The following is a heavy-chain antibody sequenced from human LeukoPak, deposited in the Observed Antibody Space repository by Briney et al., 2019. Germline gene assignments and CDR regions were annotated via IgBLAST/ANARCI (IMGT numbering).Heavy chain of an antibody. J-gene: IGHJ3*02. CDR3: ARLINNDNSGDADTFDM. CDR1: GGSMRSHY. V-gene: IGHV4-59*11. CDR2: IDYSGST. Sequence: SETLSLTCTVSGGSMRSHYWSWIRQPPGKGLEWIGYIDYSGSTSYNPYLQSRVTISVDTSKNQFSLKLTSVTATDTAVYYCARLINNDNSGDADTFDMWGQGTVVTVFS. D-gene: IGHD3-22*01.